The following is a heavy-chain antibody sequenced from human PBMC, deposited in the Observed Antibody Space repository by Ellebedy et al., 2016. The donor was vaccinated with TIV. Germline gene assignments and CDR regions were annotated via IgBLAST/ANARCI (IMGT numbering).Heavy chain of an antibody. J-gene: IGHJ6*02. CDR3: ARSLVGGIATSYYYGMDV. V-gene: IGHV4-59*01. D-gene: IGHD6-13*01. CDR1: GGSISSSY. Sequence: SETLSLTXTVSGGSISSSYWSWIRQPPGKGLEWIGYIYYSGSTIYNPSLKSRVTISVDTSKNQFSLKLSSVTAADTAVYYCARSLVGGIATSYYYGMDVWGQGTTVTVSS. CDR2: IYYSGST.